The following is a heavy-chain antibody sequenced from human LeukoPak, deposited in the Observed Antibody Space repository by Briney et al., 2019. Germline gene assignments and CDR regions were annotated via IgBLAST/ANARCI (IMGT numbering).Heavy chain of an antibody. V-gene: IGHV1-69*05. CDR3: AREGVVPAAVPDY. D-gene: IGHD2-2*01. CDR1: GGTFSSYA. Sequence: SVKVSCKASGGTFSSYAISWVRQAPGQGLEWMGGIIPIFGTANYAQKFQGRVTITTDESTSTAYMELSSLRSEDTAVYYCAREGVVPAAVPDYWGQGTLVTVSS. CDR2: IIPIFGTA. J-gene: IGHJ4*02.